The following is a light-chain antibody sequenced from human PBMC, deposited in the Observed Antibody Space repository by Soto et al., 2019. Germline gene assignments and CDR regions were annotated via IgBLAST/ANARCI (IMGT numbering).Light chain of an antibody. CDR1: QSISSW. CDR3: QQYNDSFPYT. Sequence: DIQMTQSPSTLSASVGDRVTITCRASQSISSWLAWYQQKPGTAPKLLIYKASTLESGVPSRFSGSRSGTEFTLTVSSLQPDDLATYYCQQYNDSFPYTFGQGTKVDIK. J-gene: IGKJ2*01. V-gene: IGKV1-5*03. CDR2: KAS.